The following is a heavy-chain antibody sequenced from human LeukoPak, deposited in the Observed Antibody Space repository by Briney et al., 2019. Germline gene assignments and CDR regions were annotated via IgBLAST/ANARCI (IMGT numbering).Heavy chain of an antibody. CDR1: GFTFSFYG. J-gene: IGHJ4*02. CDR2: ISYDGSNK. CDR3: ARAIVVREYYFDY. V-gene: IGHV3-30*03. D-gene: IGHD3-22*01. Sequence: GGSLRLSCAASGFTFSFYGMHWVRQAPGKGLEWVALISYDGSNKYYTDSVKGRFTISRDSSKNTLNPQMNSLTAEDTAVYYCARAIVVREYYFDYWGQGTLVTVSS.